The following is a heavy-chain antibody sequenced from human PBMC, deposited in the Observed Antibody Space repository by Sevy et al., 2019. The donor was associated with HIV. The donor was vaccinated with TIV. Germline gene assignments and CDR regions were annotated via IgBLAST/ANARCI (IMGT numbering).Heavy chain of an antibody. D-gene: IGHD4-4*01. J-gene: IGHJ5*02. CDR1: GYSFSSVYY. V-gene: IGHV4-38-2*01. CDR3: ASQGDSNYANSWFDP. CDR2: IYHSGST. Sequence: SETLSLTCAVSGYSFSSVYYWGWIRQPPGRGLEWIGSIYHSGSTFYNPSLRSRVTISVDTSKNQFSLKLNSVTAADTAVYYCASQGDSNYANSWFDPWGQGTLVPVSS.